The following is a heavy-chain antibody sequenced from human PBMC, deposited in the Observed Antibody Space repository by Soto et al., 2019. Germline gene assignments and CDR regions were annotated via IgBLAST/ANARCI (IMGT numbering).Heavy chain of an antibody. D-gene: IGHD1-26*01. J-gene: IGHJ5*02. Sequence: SETLSLTCAVYGGSFSGYYWSWIRQPPGKGLEWIGEINHSGSTNYSPSLKSRVTISVDTSKNQFSLKLSSVTAADTAVYYCARGRIVGATFDPWGQGTLVTVSS. CDR1: GGSFSGYY. CDR2: INHSGST. CDR3: ARGRIVGATFDP. V-gene: IGHV4-34*01.